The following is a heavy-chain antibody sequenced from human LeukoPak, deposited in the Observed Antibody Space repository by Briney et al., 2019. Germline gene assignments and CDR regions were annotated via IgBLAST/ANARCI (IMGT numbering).Heavy chain of an antibody. V-gene: IGHV1-8*01. CDR2: MNPNSGNT. Sequence: GASVKVSCKASGYTFTSYDINWVRQATGQGLEWMGWMNPNSGNTGYAQKFQGRVTMTRNTSISTAYMELSSLRSEDTAVYYCARGLMNPHYYYYYMDVWGKGTTVTVSS. J-gene: IGHJ6*03. CDR3: ARGLMNPHYYYYYMDV. D-gene: IGHD1-14*01. CDR1: GYTFTSYD.